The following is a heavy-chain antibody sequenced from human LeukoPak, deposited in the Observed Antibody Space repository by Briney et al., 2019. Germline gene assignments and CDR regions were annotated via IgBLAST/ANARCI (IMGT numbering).Heavy chain of an antibody. D-gene: IGHD2-15*01. V-gene: IGHV3-30*02. J-gene: IGHJ4*02. CDR1: GFTFTNYG. CDR3: AKDHRGYCSGRNCYSHY. CDR2: IRYDGNYK. Sequence: GGSLRLSCAASGFTFTNYGMHWLRQAPGKGLEWVAFIRYDGNYKFFADSVKGRFAISRDNSNSTVFLRMNSLRAEDTAVYYCAKDHRGYCSGRNCYSHYWGQGTLVTVSS.